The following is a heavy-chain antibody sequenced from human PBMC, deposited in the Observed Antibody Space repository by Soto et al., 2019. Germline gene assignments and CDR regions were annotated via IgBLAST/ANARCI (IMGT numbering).Heavy chain of an antibody. J-gene: IGHJ3*02. D-gene: IGHD3-22*01. V-gene: IGHV1-69*13. CDR2: IIPIFGTA. CDR3: ARDFTGYYDSSGYSFAAFDI. Sequence: TSVKVSCKASGGTFSSYAISWVRQAPGQGLEWMGGIIPIFGTANYAQKFQGRVTITADESTSTAYMELSSLRSEDTAVYYCARDFTGYYDSSGYSFAAFDIWGQGTMVTVSS. CDR1: GGTFSSYA.